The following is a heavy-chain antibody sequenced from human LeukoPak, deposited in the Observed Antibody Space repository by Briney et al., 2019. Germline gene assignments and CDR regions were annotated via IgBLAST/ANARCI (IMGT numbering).Heavy chain of an antibody. V-gene: IGHV3-30-3*01. Sequence: GGSLRLSCAASEFTFSTYPMHWVRQAPGKGLEWVAVISYDGNNKYYADSVKGRFTISRDNSKDTLYLQMNSLTTEDTAVYYCAKDRYYDIRGRLDPWGQGTLVTVSS. J-gene: IGHJ5*02. CDR2: ISYDGNNK. D-gene: IGHD3-10*02. CDR1: EFTFSTYP. CDR3: AKDRYYDIRGRLDP.